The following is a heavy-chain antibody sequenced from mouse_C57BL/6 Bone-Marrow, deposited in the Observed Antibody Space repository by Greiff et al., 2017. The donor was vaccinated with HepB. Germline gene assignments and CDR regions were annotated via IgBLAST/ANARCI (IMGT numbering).Heavy chain of an antibody. CDR1: GFSLTSYG. J-gene: IGHJ4*01. Sequence: VQLKESGPGLVAPSQSLSITCTVSGFSLTSYGVHWVRQPPGKGLEWLVVIWSDGSTTYNSALKSRLSISKDNPKSQVFLKMNSLQTDDTAMYYCARQGVYYDYGGGAMDYWGQGTSVTVSS. V-gene: IGHV2-6-1*01. CDR3: ARQGVYYDYGGGAMDY. D-gene: IGHD2-4*01. CDR2: IWSDGST.